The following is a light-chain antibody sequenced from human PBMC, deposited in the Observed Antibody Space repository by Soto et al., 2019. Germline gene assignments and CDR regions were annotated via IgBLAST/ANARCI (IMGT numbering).Light chain of an antibody. CDR2: AAS. J-gene: IGKJ4*01. Sequence: GDRVTITCRTSQDISSYLAWYQQKPGKAPQLLISAASTLQSGVPSRFSCSGSGTEFTLTISSLQPEDFATYYCQQLKSYPLSFGGGTKVEI. V-gene: IGKV1-9*01. CDR1: QDISSY. CDR3: QQLKSYPLS.